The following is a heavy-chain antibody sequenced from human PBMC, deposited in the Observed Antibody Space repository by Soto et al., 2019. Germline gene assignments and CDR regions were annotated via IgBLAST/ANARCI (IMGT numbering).Heavy chain of an antibody. Sequence: EVQLVESGGGLVQPGGSLRLSCAASGFTFSSYWMTWVRQAPGKGLEWVANVKQDGSVKNYVDSVKGRFTISRDNAKYSLDLQMNSLRAEDTAVYYCAGNLCTPASVDVWGQGTTVTVSS. D-gene: IGHD1-1*01. CDR3: AGNLCTPASVDV. V-gene: IGHV3-7*02. CDR2: VKQDGSVK. CDR1: GFTFSSYW. J-gene: IGHJ6*02.